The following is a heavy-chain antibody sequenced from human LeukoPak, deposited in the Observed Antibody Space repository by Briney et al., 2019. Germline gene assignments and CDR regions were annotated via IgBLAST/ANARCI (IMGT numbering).Heavy chain of an antibody. CDR3: ARVRRYYDTAGPADL. CDR2: IFPYNGVA. Sequence: ASVNVSCKASGFPFVNYHIHWVRQAPGEGLEWMGWIFPYNGVADYSQKFHGRVTMTHDTSISTAYMELSRLTSDDTATYYCARVRRYYDTAGPADLWGQGSLLIVSS. J-gene: IGHJ4*02. D-gene: IGHD3-22*01. CDR1: GFPFVNYH. V-gene: IGHV1-2*02.